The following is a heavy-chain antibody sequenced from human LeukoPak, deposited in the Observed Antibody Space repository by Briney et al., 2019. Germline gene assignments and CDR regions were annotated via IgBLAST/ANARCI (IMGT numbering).Heavy chain of an antibody. CDR2: IYYSGST. Sequence: SETPSLTCTVSGGSISSYYWSWIRQPPGKGLEWIGYIYYSGSTNYNPSLKSRVTISVDTSKNQFSLKLSSVTAADTAVYYCARDSGSYGVFDYWGQGTLVTVSS. CDR1: GGSISSYY. V-gene: IGHV4-59*01. CDR3: ARDSGSYGVFDY. J-gene: IGHJ4*02. D-gene: IGHD1-26*01.